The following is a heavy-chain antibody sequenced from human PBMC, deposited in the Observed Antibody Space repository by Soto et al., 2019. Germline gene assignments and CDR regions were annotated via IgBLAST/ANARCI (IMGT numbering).Heavy chain of an antibody. CDR1: GDSVSSNSAA. Sequence: SQTLSLTCAISGDSVSSNSAAWNWIRQSPSRGLEWLGRTYYRSKWYNDYAVSVKSRITIKPDTSKNQFSLQLNSVTPEDTAVYYCARVQIVVVPAAMPYYYYYGMDVWGQGTTVTVSS. D-gene: IGHD2-2*01. CDR2: TYYRSKWYN. V-gene: IGHV6-1*01. J-gene: IGHJ6*02. CDR3: ARVQIVVVPAAMPYYYYYGMDV.